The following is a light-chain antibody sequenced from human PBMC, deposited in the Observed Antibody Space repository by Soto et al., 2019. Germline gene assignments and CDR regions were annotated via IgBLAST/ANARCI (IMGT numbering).Light chain of an antibody. CDR2: GAS. Sequence: EIVMTQSPATLSVSPGERATLSCRASQSVSSNLAWYQQKPGQAPRLLIYGASTRATGIPARFSGSGSGTEFTLTISSLQSEDLAVYYCQQYKNWLTWTFGQGTKV. J-gene: IGKJ1*01. V-gene: IGKV3-15*01. CDR1: QSVSSN. CDR3: QQYKNWLTWT.